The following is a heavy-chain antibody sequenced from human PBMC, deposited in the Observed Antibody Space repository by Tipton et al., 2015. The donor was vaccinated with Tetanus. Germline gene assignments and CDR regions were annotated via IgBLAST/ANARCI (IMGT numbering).Heavy chain of an antibody. CDR3: ARDQARGARGWNYFDY. CDR1: GGSISSGGYY. D-gene: IGHD1-26*01. J-gene: IGHJ4*02. CDR2: IYNSGST. V-gene: IGHV4-31*03. Sequence: LVKPTQTLSLTCTVSGGSISSGGYYWSWIRQHPGKGLEWIGDIYNSGSTYYNPSLKSRVTLLVDTTKNQFSLKLKSVTAADTAVYYCARDQARGARGWNYFDYWGQGSLVTVSS.